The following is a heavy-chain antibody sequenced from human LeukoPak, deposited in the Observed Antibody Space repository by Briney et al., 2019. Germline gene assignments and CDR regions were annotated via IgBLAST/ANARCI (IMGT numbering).Heavy chain of an antibody. D-gene: IGHD6-6*01. CDR2: ISGSGGNM. Sequence: GGSLRLSCAASGFTFSSYSMNWVRQAPGQGLEWVSTISGSGGNMYQADSVKGRFAISRDNSRSTLYLQMNSLRAEDTAVYYCAKDAGPQQLVFFDSWGQGTLVTVSS. J-gene: IGHJ4*02. CDR1: GFTFSSYS. CDR3: AKDAGPQQLVFFDS. V-gene: IGHV3-23*01.